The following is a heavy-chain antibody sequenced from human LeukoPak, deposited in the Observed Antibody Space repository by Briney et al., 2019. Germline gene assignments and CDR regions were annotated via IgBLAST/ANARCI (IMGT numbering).Heavy chain of an antibody. CDR1: GFTFSSYW. D-gene: IGHD3-3*01. J-gene: IGHJ4*02. CDR2: INSDGSST. CDR3: AKPEHYDFWSGYPLGY. V-gene: IGHV3-74*01. Sequence: PGGSLRLSCAASGFTFSSYWRHGVRQAPGKGLVWVSRINSDGSSTNYADSVKGRFTISRDNAKNTLYLQMNSLRAEDTAVYYCAKPEHYDFWSGYPLGYWGQGTLVTVPS.